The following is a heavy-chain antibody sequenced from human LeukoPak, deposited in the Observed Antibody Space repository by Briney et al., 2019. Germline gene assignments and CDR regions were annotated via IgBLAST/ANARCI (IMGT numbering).Heavy chain of an antibody. CDR2: VSGNGGNT. CDR3: AKDRGLVVVPAAIRFDY. J-gene: IGHJ4*02. Sequence: GGSLRLSCAASGFTFSSYAMSWVRQAPGKGLEWVTAVSGNGGNTHYADSVKGRFTVSRDNSENTLILQMNTLRAEDTAVYYCAKDRGLVVVPAAIRFDYWGQGTLVTISS. V-gene: IGHV3-23*01. D-gene: IGHD2-2*01. CDR1: GFTFSSYA.